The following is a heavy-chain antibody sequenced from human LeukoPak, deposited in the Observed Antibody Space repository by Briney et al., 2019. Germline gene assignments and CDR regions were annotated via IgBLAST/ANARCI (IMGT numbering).Heavy chain of an antibody. Sequence: SETLSLTCAVYGGSFSGYYWSWIRQPPGKGLEWIGEINHSGSTNYNPSLKSRVTISVDTSKNQFSLKLSSVTAADTVVYYCARGVESRRYSGSYFDYWGQGTLVTVSS. CDR2: INHSGST. CDR1: GGSFSGYY. D-gene: IGHD1-26*01. CDR3: ARGVESRRYSGSYFDY. J-gene: IGHJ4*02. V-gene: IGHV4-34*01.